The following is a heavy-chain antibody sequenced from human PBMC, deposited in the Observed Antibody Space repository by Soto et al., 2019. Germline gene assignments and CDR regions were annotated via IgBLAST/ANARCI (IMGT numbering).Heavy chain of an antibody. CDR2: ISAYNGNT. CDR3: ARSPHYDILTGYFYGTDY. D-gene: IGHD3-9*01. CDR1: GYTFTSYG. Sequence: ASVKVSCKASGYTFTSYGISWVRQAPGQGLEWMGWISAYNGNTNYAQKLQGRVTMTTDTSTSTAYMELRSLRSDDTAVYYCARSPHYDILTGYFYGTDYWGQGTLVTVSS. V-gene: IGHV1-18*01. J-gene: IGHJ4*02.